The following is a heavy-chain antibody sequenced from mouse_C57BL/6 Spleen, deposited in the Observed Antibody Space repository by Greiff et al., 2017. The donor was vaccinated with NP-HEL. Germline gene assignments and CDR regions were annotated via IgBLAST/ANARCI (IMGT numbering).Heavy chain of an antibody. V-gene: IGHV5-4*01. CDR2: ISDGGSYT. Sequence: EVKLVESGGGLVKPGGSLKLSCAASGFTFSSYAMSWVRQTPEKRLEWVATISDGGSYTYYPDNVKGRFTISRDNAKNNLYLQMSHLKSEDTAMYYCARDGYNYWYFDVWGTGTTVTVSS. D-gene: IGHD2-2*01. CDR3: ARDGYNYWYFDV. J-gene: IGHJ1*03. CDR1: GFTFSSYA.